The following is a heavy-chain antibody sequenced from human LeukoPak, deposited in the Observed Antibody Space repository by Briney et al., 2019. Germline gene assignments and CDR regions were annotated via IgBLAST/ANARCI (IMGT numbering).Heavy chain of an antibody. Sequence: PGTPLRLSCAVSGFTFSRYAMHWVRQAPGKGLEWVAVISYDGSKKADSVKGRFTISRDNSKNTLYLQMTSLRAEDTAVYYCARDSSDYWGQGTLVTVSS. J-gene: IGHJ4*02. V-gene: IGHV3-30-3*01. CDR3: ARDSSDY. CDR2: ISYDGSKK. CDR1: GFTFSRYA.